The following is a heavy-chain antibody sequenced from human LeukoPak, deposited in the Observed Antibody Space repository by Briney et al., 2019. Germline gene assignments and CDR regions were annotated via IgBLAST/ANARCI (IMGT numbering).Heavy chain of an antibody. D-gene: IGHD1-26*01. CDR3: AKVSGSYYSFDY. J-gene: IGHJ4*02. V-gene: IGHV3-23*01. CDR1: GFTFSSYA. Sequence: PGGSLRLSCAASGFTFSSYAMSWVRQAPGKGLEWGSAISGSGGSIYYADSVKGRFTISRDNSKNTLYLQMNSLRAEDTAVYYCAKVSGSYYSFDYWGQGTLVTVSS. CDR2: ISGSGGSI.